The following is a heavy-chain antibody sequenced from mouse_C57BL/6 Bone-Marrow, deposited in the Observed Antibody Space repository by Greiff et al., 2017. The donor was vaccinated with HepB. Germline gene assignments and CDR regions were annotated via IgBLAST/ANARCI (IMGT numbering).Heavy chain of an antibody. Sequence: QVQLKQPGAELVKPGASVKLSCKASGYTFTSYWMHWVKQRPGRGLEWIGRIDPNSGGTKYNEKFKSKATLTVDKPSSTAYMQLSSLTSEDSAVYYCARKERWLSHAMDYWGQGTSVTVSS. CDR1: GYTFTSYW. CDR3: ARKERWLSHAMDY. J-gene: IGHJ4*01. CDR2: IDPNSGGT. V-gene: IGHV1-72*01. D-gene: IGHD2-3*01.